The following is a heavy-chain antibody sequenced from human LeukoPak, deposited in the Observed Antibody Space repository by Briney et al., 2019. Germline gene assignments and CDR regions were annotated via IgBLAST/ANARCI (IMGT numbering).Heavy chain of an antibody. Sequence: PGGSLRLSCAARGFTFSHYSIDWVRQAPGKGLERVASITSSSSHIYYADSVKGRFTISRDNAKNEVYLQMNSLRAEDTAIYYCARVMMEATVTTFHYYCMDVWGVGTTVTVSS. CDR2: ITSSSSHI. D-gene: IGHD4-11*01. CDR3: ARVMMEATVTTFHYYCMDV. CDR1: GFTFSHYS. V-gene: IGHV3-21*01. J-gene: IGHJ6*03.